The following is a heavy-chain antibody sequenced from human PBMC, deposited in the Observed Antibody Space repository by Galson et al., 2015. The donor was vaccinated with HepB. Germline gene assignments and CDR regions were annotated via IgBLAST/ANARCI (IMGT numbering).Heavy chain of an antibody. V-gene: IGHV3-73*01. D-gene: IGHD1-1*01. CDR3: ARALVQLELFDAFDI. J-gene: IGHJ3*02. Sequence: SLRLSCAASGFIFSGSALHWVRQASGKGLEWVGRIRSNANTYATDYAASVKGRFTISRDNSKNTLYLQMNSLRAEDTAVYYCARALVQLELFDAFDIWGQGTMVTVSS. CDR1: GFIFSGSA. CDR2: IRSNANTYAT.